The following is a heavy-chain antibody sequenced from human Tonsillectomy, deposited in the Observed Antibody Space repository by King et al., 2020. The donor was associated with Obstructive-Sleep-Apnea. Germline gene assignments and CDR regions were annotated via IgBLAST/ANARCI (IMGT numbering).Heavy chain of an antibody. D-gene: IGHD5-12*01. Sequence: LQLQESGPGLVKPSETLSLTCTVSVDSVNSNNSYCGCIRQPPGKGLGGFGSIYVRGSTFYNPSLKIRGTISLDTSNNQFSLKLSSVTAADTAIYYCAREHSGQKADYWGQGTLVTVSS. CDR2: IYVRGST. CDR1: VDSVNSNNSY. CDR3: AREHSGQKADY. V-gene: IGHV4-39*07. J-gene: IGHJ4*02.